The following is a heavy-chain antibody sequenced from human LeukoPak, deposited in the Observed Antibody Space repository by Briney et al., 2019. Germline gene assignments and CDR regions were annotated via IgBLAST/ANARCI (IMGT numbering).Heavy chain of an antibody. J-gene: IGHJ4*02. V-gene: IGHV3-11*01. CDR1: GFTFSDYY. CDR3: ARASFDWLTGDDYFDY. D-gene: IGHD3-9*01. CDR2: ISSSGSTI. Sequence: GGSLRLSCAASGFTFSDYYMSWIRQAPGKGLEWVSYISSSGSTIYYADSVKGRFTISRDNAKNSLYLQMNSLRAEDTAVYYCARASFDWLTGDDYFDYWGQGTLVTVSS.